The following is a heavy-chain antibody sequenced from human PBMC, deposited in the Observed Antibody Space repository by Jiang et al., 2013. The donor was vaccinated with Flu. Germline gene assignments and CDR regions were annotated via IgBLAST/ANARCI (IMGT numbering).Heavy chain of an antibody. V-gene: IGHV4-59*08. CDR2: IYYSGST. Sequence: EWIGYIYYSGSTNYNPSLKSRVTISVDTSKNQFSLKLSSVTAADTAVYYCARHITSGFDPWGQGTLVTVSS. J-gene: IGHJ5*02. D-gene: IGHD3-10*01. CDR3: ARHITSGFDP.